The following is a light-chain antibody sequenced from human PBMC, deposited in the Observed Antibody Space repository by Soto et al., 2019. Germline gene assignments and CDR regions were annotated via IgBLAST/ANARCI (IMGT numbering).Light chain of an antibody. CDR2: AAS. CDR3: LQHRTYPLT. V-gene: IGKV1-17*01. J-gene: IGKJ1*01. CDR1: QGIRND. Sequence: DIQMTQFPSSLSASVGDRVTITCRASQGIRNDLAWYQQKPGKAPKRLSYAASSLQSGVPARFSGSGSGTEVTHAISSLQPEDFATFYCLQHRTYPLTFGQGTKVEIK.